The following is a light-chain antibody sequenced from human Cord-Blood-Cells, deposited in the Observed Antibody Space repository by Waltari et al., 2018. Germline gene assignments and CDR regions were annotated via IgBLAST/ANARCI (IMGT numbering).Light chain of an antibody. CDR3: QQYGSSPALT. CDR2: GAS. V-gene: IGKV3-20*01. CDR1: QSVSNSY. Sequence: ELVLTQSTGTLSLSLGARATLSCRASQSVSNSYLAWYQQKPGPAPRLLIYGASSRATGIPDRFSGSGYGTDFTLTISRLEPEDFAVYYCQQYGSSPALTFGGGTKVEIK. J-gene: IGKJ4*01.